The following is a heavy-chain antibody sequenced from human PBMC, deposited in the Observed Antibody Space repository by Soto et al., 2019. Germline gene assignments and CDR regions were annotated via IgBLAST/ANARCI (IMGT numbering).Heavy chain of an antibody. V-gene: IGHV3-74*01. J-gene: IGHJ4*02. CDR3: ARGANGYYYFDY. D-gene: IGHD5-18*01. CDR2: ITRDGSST. CDR1: GFSLSDYW. Sequence: EVQLVESGGGVVQPGGSLRLSCAASGFSLSDYWMHWVRQAPGEGLVWLSRITRDGSSTNYADSVKGRFTISRDNAKNTLYLQVNSLRGEDTAVYYCARGANGYYYFDYWGQGTLVTVSS.